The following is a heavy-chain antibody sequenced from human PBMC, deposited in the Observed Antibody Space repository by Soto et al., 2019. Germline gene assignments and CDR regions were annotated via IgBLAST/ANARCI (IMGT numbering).Heavy chain of an antibody. CDR2: ISGSGGST. Sequence: PGGSLRLSCAASGFTFSSYAMSWVRQAPGKGLEWVPAISGSGGSTYYADSVKGRFTISRDNSKNTLYLQMNSLRAEDTAVYYCAKPWWIQLWTYYFDYWGQGTLVTVSS. CDR3: AKPWWIQLWTYYFDY. CDR1: GFTFSSYA. J-gene: IGHJ4*02. D-gene: IGHD5-18*01. V-gene: IGHV3-23*01.